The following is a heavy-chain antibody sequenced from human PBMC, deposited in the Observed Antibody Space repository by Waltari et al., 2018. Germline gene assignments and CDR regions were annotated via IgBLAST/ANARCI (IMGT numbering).Heavy chain of an antibody. D-gene: IGHD6-13*01. Sequence: QVQLVQSGAEVKKPGASVKVSCKVSGYTLTELSMHWVRQAPGKGLEWMGGVDPEDGETIYAQKCQGRVTMTEDTSTDTAYMELSSLRSEDTAVYYCATSLWGAAGTSPFDYWGQGTLVTVSS. CDR1: GYTLTELS. CDR2: VDPEDGET. V-gene: IGHV1-24*01. J-gene: IGHJ4*02. CDR3: ATSLWGAAGTSPFDY.